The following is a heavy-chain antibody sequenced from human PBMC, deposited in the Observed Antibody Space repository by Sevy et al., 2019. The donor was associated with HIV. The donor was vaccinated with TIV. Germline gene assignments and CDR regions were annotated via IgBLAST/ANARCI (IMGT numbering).Heavy chain of an antibody. V-gene: IGHV3-33*03. D-gene: IGHD3-10*01. CDR1: GFRFSNYG. CDR3: AKDWGMTMVRGVTSGWFDS. Sequence: GGSLRLSCVASGFRFSNYGMHWVRQAPGKGLEWVAVIWYDGSRKYYGESAKGRFTISRDNPKKTLYLQMNSLRAEDTAVYYCAKDWGMTMVRGVTSGWFDSWGQGTLVTVSS. CDR2: IWYDGSRK. J-gene: IGHJ5*01.